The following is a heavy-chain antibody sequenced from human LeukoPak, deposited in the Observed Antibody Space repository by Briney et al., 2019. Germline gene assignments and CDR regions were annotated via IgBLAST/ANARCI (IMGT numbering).Heavy chain of an antibody. J-gene: IGHJ4*02. CDR1: GGSFSGYY. CDR3: ARGGIAAAGGYYFDY. CDR2: INHSGSI. V-gene: IGHV4-34*01. Sequence: SETLSLTCAVYGGSFSGYYWSWIRQPPGKGLEWIGEINHSGSINYNPSLKSRVTISVDTSKNQFSLKLSSVTAADTAVYYCARGGIAAAGGYYFDYWGQGTLVTVSS. D-gene: IGHD6-13*01.